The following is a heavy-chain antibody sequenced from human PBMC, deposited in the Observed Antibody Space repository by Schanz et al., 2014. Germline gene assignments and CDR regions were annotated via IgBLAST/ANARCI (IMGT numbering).Heavy chain of an antibody. Sequence: EVQLLESGGGLIQPGGSLRLSCAASGFIFGSSVMAWVRQAPGKGLEWVSGITGASDHIDYADSVKGRFTISSDNSKSTLYLQMSSLRAEDTAVYYCAKSQGSSFDYWGQGTLVTVSS. J-gene: IGHJ4*02. V-gene: IGHV3-23*01. CDR1: GFIFGSSV. D-gene: IGHD6-13*01. CDR2: ITGASDHI. CDR3: AKSQGSSFDY.